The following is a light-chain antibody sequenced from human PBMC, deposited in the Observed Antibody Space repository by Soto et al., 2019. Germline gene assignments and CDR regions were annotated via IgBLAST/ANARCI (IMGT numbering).Light chain of an antibody. CDR3: QSYDNSLSGSYV. J-gene: IGLJ1*01. CDR2: GKN. V-gene: IGLV1-40*01. CDR1: SSNIGAGHD. Sequence: QSVLTQPPSVSGAPGQRVTISCTGSSSNIGAGHDVHWYQQLPGTAPKLFIYGKNNRPSGVPDRFSVSKSGTSASLAITGLQAEDEADYYCQSYDNSLSGSYVFGTGTKVTVL.